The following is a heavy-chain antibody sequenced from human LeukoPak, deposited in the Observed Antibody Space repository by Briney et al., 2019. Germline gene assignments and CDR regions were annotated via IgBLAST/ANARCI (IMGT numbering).Heavy chain of an antibody. J-gene: IGHJ4*02. CDR1: GGPISSDY. V-gene: IGHV4-59*01. CDR2: IYYSGST. Sequence: SETLSLTCTVSGGPISSDYWSWIRQPPGKGLEWIGYIYYSGSTNYNPSLKSRVTISVDTSKNQFSLKLSLVAAADTAVYCCASLAGEMGFDYWGQGTLVTVSS. D-gene: IGHD5-24*01. CDR3: ASLAGEMGFDY.